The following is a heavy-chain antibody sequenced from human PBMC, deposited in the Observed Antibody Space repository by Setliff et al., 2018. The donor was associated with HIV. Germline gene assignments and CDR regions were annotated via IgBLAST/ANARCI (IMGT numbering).Heavy chain of an antibody. CDR1: GFTFSTYA. Sequence: GGSLRLSCATSGFTFSTYAMNWVRQAPGKGLEWVSVIGGSGVSTYYAESVKGRFIISRDNSKNTLYLEMNSLRVEDTAVYYCVRTIGNWGPGNHWSQGTLVTVSS. V-gene: IGHV3-23*01. J-gene: IGHJ5*02. CDR2: IGGSGVST. CDR3: VRTIGNWGPGNH. D-gene: IGHD3-10*01.